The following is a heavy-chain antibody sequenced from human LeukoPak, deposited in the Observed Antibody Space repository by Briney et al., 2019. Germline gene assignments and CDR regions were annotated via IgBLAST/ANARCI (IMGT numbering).Heavy chain of an antibody. CDR2: ISGSGGST. Sequence: GGSLRLSCAASGFTFSSYAMSWVRQAPGKGREWGSAISGSGGSTDYADSVKGRFTISRDNSKNPLYLQMNSLTAEDTAVYYCAKATALYGSGRYSGHSYYYGMDVWGQGTTVTVSS. J-gene: IGHJ6*02. CDR3: AKATALYGSGRYSGHSYYYGMDV. CDR1: GFTFSSYA. V-gene: IGHV3-23*01. D-gene: IGHD3-10*01.